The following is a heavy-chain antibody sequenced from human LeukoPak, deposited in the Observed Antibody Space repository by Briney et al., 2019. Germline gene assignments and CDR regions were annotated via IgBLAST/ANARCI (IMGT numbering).Heavy chain of an antibody. CDR1: GGSISCGGYS. CDR3: AREAAAGRGTNWFDP. J-gene: IGHJ5*02. D-gene: IGHD6-13*01. V-gene: IGHV4-30-2*01. Sequence: PSETLSLTCAVSGGSISCGGYSWSWIRQPPGKGLEWIGYIYHSGSTYYNPSLKSRVTISVDRSKNQFSLKLSSVTAADTAVYYCAREAAAGRGTNWFDPWGQGTLVTVSS. CDR2: IYHSGST.